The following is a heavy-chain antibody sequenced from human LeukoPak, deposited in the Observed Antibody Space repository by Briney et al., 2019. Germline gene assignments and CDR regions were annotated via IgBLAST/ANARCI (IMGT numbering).Heavy chain of an antibody. D-gene: IGHD3-22*01. J-gene: IGHJ2*01. CDR3: AGESSGYPQWYFDL. Sequence: SQTLSLTCTVSGGSISSGDYYWSWIRQPPGKGLEWIGYIYYSGSTYYNPSLKSRVTISVDTSKNQFSLKLSSVTAADTAVYYCAGESSGYPQWYFDLWGRGTLVTVSS. CDR2: IYYSGST. V-gene: IGHV4-30-4*01. CDR1: GGSISSGDYY.